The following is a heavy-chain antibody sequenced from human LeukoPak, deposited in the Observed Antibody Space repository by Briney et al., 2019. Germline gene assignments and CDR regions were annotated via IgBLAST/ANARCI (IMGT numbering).Heavy chain of an antibody. Sequence: PSETLSLTCAVYGGSFSGYYWSWIRQPPGKGLEWIGEINHSGSTNYNPSLKSRVTISVDTSKNQFSLKLSSVTAADTAVYYCAKQGGSYRIDYWGQGTLVTVSS. D-gene: IGHD1-26*01. CDR1: GGSFSGYY. V-gene: IGHV4-34*01. J-gene: IGHJ4*02. CDR3: AKQGGSYRIDY. CDR2: INHSGST.